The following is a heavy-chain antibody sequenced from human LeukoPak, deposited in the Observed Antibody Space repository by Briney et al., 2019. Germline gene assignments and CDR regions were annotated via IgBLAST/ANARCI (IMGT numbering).Heavy chain of an antibody. CDR3: ARDSQGDY. J-gene: IGHJ4*02. Sequence: GGSLRLSCTASGFTFGDYPMSWIRQAPGKWLEWVGFIRSKAYGGTTEYAASVKGRFTISRDDSKSIAYLQMNSLRAEDTAVYYCARDSQGDYWGQGTLVTVSS. CDR2: IRSKAYGGTT. CDR1: GFTFGDYP. V-gene: IGHV3-49*03.